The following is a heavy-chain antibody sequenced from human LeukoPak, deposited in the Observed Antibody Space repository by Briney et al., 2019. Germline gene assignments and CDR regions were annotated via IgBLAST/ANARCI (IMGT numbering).Heavy chain of an antibody. CDR2: ISGYNGNT. V-gene: IGHV1-18*01. J-gene: IGHJ3*02. CDR3: ARDLDYYDSRDLFYDNYYI. CDR1: GFTFGSYG. D-gene: IGHD3-22*01. Sequence: ASVTVSCKASGFTFGSYGVSWVRQAPGQGLECMGWISGYNGNTYYAQTFQGRVTLTTDTSTSTVYMEMRRLRSDDTAVYYCARDLDYYDSRDLFYDNYYIWGQGTMVTVSS.